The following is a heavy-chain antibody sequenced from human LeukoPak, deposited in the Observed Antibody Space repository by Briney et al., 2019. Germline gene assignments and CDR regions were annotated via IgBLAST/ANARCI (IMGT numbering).Heavy chain of an antibody. CDR1: GFTFSEYW. V-gene: IGHV3-7*01. CDR2: INRAGIES. CDR3: SRVGTWELQRVFDN. Sequence: PGGSLRLSCAASGFTFSEYWMTWVCPIPGEGLESVANINRAGIESYYVDPVKGGSTTSRDNAEKSLYLQMDSLRVDGTAVYYCSRVGTWELQRVFDNWGQGTLVTVSS. J-gene: IGHJ4*02. D-gene: IGHD1-26*01.